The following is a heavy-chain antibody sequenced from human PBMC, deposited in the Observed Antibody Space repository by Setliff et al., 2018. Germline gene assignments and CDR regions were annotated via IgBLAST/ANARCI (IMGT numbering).Heavy chain of an antibody. J-gene: IGHJ4*02. D-gene: IGHD1-20*01. CDR3: ARDLWHNWNDGGIYYFDY. CDR1: GFTFSNYA. V-gene: IGHV3-23*01. CDR2: ISGSGDST. Sequence: AGGSLRLSCVASGFTFSNYAMAWVRQAPGKGLEWVSAISGSGDSTYYADSVKGRFTISRDNSKNTLYLQLNSLRAEDTAVYFCARDLWHNWNDGGIYYFDYWGQGTLVTVSS.